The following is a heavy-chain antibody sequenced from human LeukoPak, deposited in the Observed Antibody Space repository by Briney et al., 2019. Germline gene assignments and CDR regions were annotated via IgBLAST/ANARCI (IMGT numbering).Heavy chain of an antibody. CDR3: ARDPGTYYYYGMDV. D-gene: IGHD1-1*01. CDR1: GFAFSSYW. CDR2: IKQDGSEK. V-gene: IGHV3-7*01. J-gene: IGHJ6*02. Sequence: GAPLLLSCAASGFAFSSYWMSWVRQAPGKGLEWVANIKQDGSEKYYVDSVKGRFTISRDNAKNSLYLQMNSLRAEDTAVYYCARDPGTYYYYGMDVWGQGTTVTVSS.